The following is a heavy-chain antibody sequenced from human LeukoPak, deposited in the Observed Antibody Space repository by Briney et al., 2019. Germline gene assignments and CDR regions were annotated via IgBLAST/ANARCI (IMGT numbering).Heavy chain of an antibody. Sequence: GASVKVSCKASGYTFTSYGVSWVRQAPGQGLEWMGWISGSNGNTNNAQKVQGRVTMTTDTSTSTAYMELRSPRSDDTAVYYCARYPLSYSGNWHYYFDYWGQGTLLTVSS. CDR3: ARYPLSYSGNWHYYFDY. D-gene: IGHD5-12*01. J-gene: IGHJ4*02. CDR1: GYTFTSYG. CDR2: ISGSNGNT. V-gene: IGHV1-18*01.